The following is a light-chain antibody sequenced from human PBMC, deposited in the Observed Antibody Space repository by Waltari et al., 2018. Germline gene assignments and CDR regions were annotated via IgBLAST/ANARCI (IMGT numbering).Light chain of an antibody. CDR1: SSNIGSTH. Sequence: QSVLTQSPSASAAPGQRVTISCSGSSSNIGSTHVYWYQHVPGTAPKLLIYRNKRRPSGVPDPFSGSKSGASSSLAVSGLRSEDEADYYCAAWDDTLSGVVFGGGTKLTVL. CDR2: RNK. CDR3: AAWDDTLSGVV. V-gene: IGLV1-47*01. J-gene: IGLJ2*01.